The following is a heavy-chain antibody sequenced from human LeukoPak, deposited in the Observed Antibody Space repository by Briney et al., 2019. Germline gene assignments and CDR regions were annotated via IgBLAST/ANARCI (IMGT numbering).Heavy chain of an antibody. CDR3: ARGRRYYDFWSGYFPFDY. CDR2: INHSGST. CDR1: GESSSGDF. D-gene: IGHD3-3*01. J-gene: IGHJ4*02. Sequence: SETLSHTCALYGESSSGDFWRWLPPPPQRGLECVGEINHSGSTNYNPSLKSRVTISVDTSKNRFSLKLSSVTSADTAVYYCARGRRYYDFWSGYFPFDYWGQGTLVTVSS. V-gene: IGHV4-34*01.